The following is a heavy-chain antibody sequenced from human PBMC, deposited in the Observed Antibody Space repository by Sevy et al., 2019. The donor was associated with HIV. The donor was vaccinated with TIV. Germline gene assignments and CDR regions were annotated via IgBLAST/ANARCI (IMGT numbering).Heavy chain of an antibody. J-gene: IGHJ4*02. D-gene: IGHD3-3*01. V-gene: IGHV3-9*01. CDR2: ISWNSSSV. CDR1: GFKFEDYA. Sequence: GGSLRLSCAASGFKFEDYAMHWVRQVPGKGLEWVSGISWNSSSVGYADSVKGRFTISRDNAKDFLYLQMNNLRPEDTAFYFCAKVRAGAGPMYYDFWIECYSFDYWGQGTRVTVSS. CDR3: AKVRAGAGPMYYDFWIECYSFDY.